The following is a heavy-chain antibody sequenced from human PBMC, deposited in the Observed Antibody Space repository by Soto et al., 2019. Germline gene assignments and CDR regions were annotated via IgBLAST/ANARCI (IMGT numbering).Heavy chain of an antibody. D-gene: IGHD2-15*01. CDR1: GGSISSYY. J-gene: IGHJ6*02. CDR2: IYYSGGT. V-gene: IGHV4-59*01. CDR3: ARGQEDIVVVVAATKDYYYGMDV. Sequence: QVQLQESGPGLVKPSETLSLTCTVSGGSISSYYWSWIRQPPGKGREWIGYIYYSGGTNYNPSLKSRVTISVDTSKNQFSLKLSSVTAADTAVYYCARGQEDIVVVVAATKDYYYGMDVWGQGTTVTVSS.